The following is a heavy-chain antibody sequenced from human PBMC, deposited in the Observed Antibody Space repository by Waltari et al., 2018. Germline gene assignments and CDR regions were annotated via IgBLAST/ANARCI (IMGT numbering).Heavy chain of an antibody. D-gene: IGHD3-22*01. CDR2: IKYDGCDQ. J-gene: IGHJ4*02. V-gene: IGHV3-30*02. CDR1: GFTYSPYG. Sequence: QVQLVESGGGVVQPGGSLRLSCAASGFTYSPYGMHWVRQAPGKGLEWVASIKYDGCDQFYADSAKGRFTISRDNSKNTLYLQTNSLRVEDTAVYYCAKDRGSSGCFDYWGPGPPVTVSS. CDR3: AKDRGSSGCFDY.